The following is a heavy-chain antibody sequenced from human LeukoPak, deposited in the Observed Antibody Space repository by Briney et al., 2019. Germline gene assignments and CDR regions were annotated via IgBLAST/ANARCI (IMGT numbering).Heavy chain of an antibody. CDR3: TRSLDE. D-gene: IGHD3-16*01. Sequence: GGSLRLSCAASGFTFDDYAMHWVRQAPGKGLEWVSGISWNSGSIGYADSVKGRFTISRDNAKNSLYLQMNSLRAEDTALYYCTRSLDEWGQGTLVTVSS. V-gene: IGHV3-9*01. CDR2: ISWNSGSI. J-gene: IGHJ4*02. CDR1: GFTFDDYA.